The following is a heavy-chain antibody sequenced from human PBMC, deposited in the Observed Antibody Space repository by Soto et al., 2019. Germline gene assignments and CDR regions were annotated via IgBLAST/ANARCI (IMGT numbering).Heavy chain of an antibody. D-gene: IGHD3-10*01. CDR3: ARDATMVRGIIDY. Sequence: PGGSLRLSCAASGFTFSTYWMHWVRQAPGKGLVWVSRINSDGSSTSYADSVKGRFTISRDNAKNTLYLQMNSLRAEDTAVYYCARDATMVRGIIDYWGQGTLVTSPQ. J-gene: IGHJ4*02. CDR1: GFTFSTYW. V-gene: IGHV3-74*01. CDR2: INSDGSST.